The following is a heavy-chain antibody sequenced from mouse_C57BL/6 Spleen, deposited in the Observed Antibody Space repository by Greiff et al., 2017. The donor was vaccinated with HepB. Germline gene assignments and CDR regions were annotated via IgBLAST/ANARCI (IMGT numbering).Heavy chain of an antibody. D-gene: IGHD1-1*01. CDR3: ASPHYYGSSSYAMDY. V-gene: IGHV1-64*01. CDR1: GYTFTSYW. CDR2: IHPNSGST. Sequence: QVQLQQPGAELVKPGASVKLSCKASGYTFTSYWMHWVKQRPGQGLEWIGMIHPNSGSTNYNEKFKSKATLTVDKSSSTAYMQLSSLTSEDSAVYYCASPHYYGSSSYAMDYWGQGTSVTVSS. J-gene: IGHJ4*01.